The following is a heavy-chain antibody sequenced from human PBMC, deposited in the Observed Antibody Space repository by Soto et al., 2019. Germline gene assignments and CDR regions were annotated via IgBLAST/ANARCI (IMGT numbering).Heavy chain of an antibody. J-gene: IGHJ4*02. V-gene: IGHV3-30*18. CDR3: AKGDSSSWYPPIDY. CDR2: ISYDGSNK. Sequence: AGGSLRLSCAASGFTFSSYGMHWVRQAPGKGLEWVAVISYDGSNKYYADSVKGRFTISRDNSKNTLYLQMNSLRAEDTAVYYCAKGDSSSWYPPIDYWGQGTLVTVSS. CDR1: GFTFSSYG. D-gene: IGHD6-13*01.